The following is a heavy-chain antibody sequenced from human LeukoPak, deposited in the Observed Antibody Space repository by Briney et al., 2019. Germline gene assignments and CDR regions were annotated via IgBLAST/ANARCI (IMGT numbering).Heavy chain of an antibody. CDR1: GFTFSSYW. V-gene: IGHV3-74*01. Sequence: GGSLRLSCAASGFTFSSYWMHWVRQLPGKGLVWVSRINSGGSITTYADPVKGRSTISRDDAKNTLYLQMKSLRAEDTAVYYCVRGLGDYWGQGTLVTVSS. CDR2: INSGGSIT. CDR3: VRGLGDY. J-gene: IGHJ4*02.